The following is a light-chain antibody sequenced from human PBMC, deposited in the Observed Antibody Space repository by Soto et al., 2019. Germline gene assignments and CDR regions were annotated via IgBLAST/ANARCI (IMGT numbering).Light chain of an antibody. CDR3: QQYNNWPPWT. CDR2: SAS. J-gene: IGKJ1*01. Sequence: EIVMTQSPATLSVSPGERVTLSCRASESVGSNLAWYQQKPGQSPRLLIHSASTRATGIPDRFSGSGSGTAFTLTISSLQSEDFAVYYCQQYNNWPPWTFGQGTKVEIQ. CDR1: ESVGSN. V-gene: IGKV3-15*01.